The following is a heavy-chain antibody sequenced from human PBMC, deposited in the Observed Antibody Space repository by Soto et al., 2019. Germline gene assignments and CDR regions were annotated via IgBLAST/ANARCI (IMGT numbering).Heavy chain of an antibody. CDR1: GGSISSYY. V-gene: IGHV4-59*08. J-gene: IGHJ4*02. Sequence: SETLSLTCTVSGGSISSYYWSWIRQPPGKGLEWIGYIYYSGSTNYNPSLKSRVSISVDTSKNQFSLKLSSVTAADTAVYYCARRNRYCSGGSCYSIFDYWGQGTLVTVSS. CDR2: IYYSGST. CDR3: ARRNRYCSGGSCYSIFDY. D-gene: IGHD2-15*01.